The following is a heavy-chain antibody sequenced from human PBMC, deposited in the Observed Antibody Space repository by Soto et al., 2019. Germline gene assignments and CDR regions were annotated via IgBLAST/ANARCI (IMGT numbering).Heavy chain of an antibody. CDR3: ARGGNPNYY. CDR1: GFSVSRNY. D-gene: IGHD4-4*01. J-gene: IGHJ4*02. CDR2: IYSGGST. V-gene: IGHV3-53*04. Sequence: EVQLEESGGGLVQPGGSLRLSCVFSGFSVSRNYMSWVRQAPGKGLEWVSVIYSGGSTYYADSVKGRFTISRHNSKNTLYLQMNSLRAEDTAVYYCARGGNPNYYWGQGTLVTVSS.